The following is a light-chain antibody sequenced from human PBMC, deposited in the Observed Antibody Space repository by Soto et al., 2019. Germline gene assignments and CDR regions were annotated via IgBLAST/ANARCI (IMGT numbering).Light chain of an antibody. J-gene: IGLJ3*02. Sequence: QSALTQPASVSGSPGQSITISCTGTSSDVGGFDYVSWFQHYPGKAPKLIIFDVTNRPSGISHRFSGSKSGNTASLTISGLLTEDEAEYYCTSYSDGATLLVFGGGTKLTVL. CDR1: SSDVGGFDY. CDR3: TSYSDGATLLV. CDR2: DVT. V-gene: IGLV2-14*03.